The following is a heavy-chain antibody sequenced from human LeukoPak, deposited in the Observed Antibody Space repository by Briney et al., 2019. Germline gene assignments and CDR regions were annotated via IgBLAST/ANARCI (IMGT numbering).Heavy chain of an antibody. D-gene: IGHD2-21*02. J-gene: IGHJ4*01. Sequence: PGGSLRLSCAASGFAFSPDWMSWVRQAPGRGLEWVAMIKKHTNEQYYVDSVKGRFTISRDNAKNSLFLQMNSLKAGETAVYYCASLDTATIQAGGVWGQGTLVTVSS. CDR3: ASLDTATIQAGGV. CDR2: IKKHTNEQ. CDR1: GFAFSPDW. V-gene: IGHV3-7*01.